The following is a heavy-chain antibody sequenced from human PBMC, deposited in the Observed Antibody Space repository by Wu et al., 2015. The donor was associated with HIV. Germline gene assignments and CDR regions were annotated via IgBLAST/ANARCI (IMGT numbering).Heavy chain of an antibody. CDR1: GGTFSNHS. CDR2: IIPIFGTP. V-gene: IGHV1-69*12. J-gene: IGHJ5*02. D-gene: IGHD6-13*01. Sequence: QVQLVQSGAEVKKPGSSVKVSCQASGGTFSNHSISWVRQAPGRGLEWMGAIIPIFGTPRYAQKFQGRVTILADASTRTAYMELRSLRSDDTAVYYCARDRVESAAGTDFRFDPWGQGPWSPSP. CDR3: ARDRVESAAGTDFRFDP.